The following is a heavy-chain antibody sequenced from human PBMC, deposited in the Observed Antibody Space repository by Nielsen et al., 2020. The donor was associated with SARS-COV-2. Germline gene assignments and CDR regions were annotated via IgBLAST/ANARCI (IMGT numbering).Heavy chain of an antibody. V-gene: IGHV3-73*01. Sequence: GESLKLSCAASGFTFGDAIIHWVRQASGKGQEWVGRIRSKTNNYETSYAASVKGRFIISRDESKNMAYLQMNSLKTDDTAVYYCKHYYDMDVWGQGTTVTVSS. CDR3: KHYYDMDV. J-gene: IGHJ6*02. CDR2: IRSKTNNYET. CDR1: GFTFGDAI.